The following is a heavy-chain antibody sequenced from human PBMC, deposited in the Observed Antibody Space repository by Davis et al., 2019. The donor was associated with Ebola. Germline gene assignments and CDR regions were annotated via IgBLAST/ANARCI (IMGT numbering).Heavy chain of an antibody. CDR3: ARDQGIAAADYGMDV. J-gene: IGHJ6*04. CDR1: GFTFSSYA. V-gene: IGHV3-30-3*01. CDR2: ISYDGSNK. Sequence: GGSLRLSCAASGFTFSSYAMHWVRQAPGKGLEWVAVISYDGSNKYYADSVKGRFTISRDNSKNTLYLQMNSLRAEDTAVYYCARDQGIAAADYGMDVWGKGTTVTVSS. D-gene: IGHD6-13*01.